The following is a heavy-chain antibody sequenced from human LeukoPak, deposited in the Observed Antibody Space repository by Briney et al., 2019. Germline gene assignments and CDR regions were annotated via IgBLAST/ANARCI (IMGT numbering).Heavy chain of an antibody. CDR1: GGSISSDY. CDR3: ARNSSTYSLDY. D-gene: IGHD1-26*01. V-gene: IGHV4-4*09. CDR2: IYAGGNT. Sequence: SETLSLTCTVSGGSISSDYWSWTRQPPGQGLEWIGYIYAGGNTNYNPSLKSRVTISVDRTKNQFSLKLNSVTAADTAVYYCARNSSTYSLDYWGQGILVTVSS. J-gene: IGHJ4*02.